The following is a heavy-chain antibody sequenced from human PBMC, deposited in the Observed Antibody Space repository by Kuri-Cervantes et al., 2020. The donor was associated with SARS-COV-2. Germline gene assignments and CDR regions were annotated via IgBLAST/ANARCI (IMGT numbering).Heavy chain of an antibody. J-gene: IGHJ6*02. Sequence: WGTLRLTCAPTESSFSSYGMRWVRQAQGKGLEWVAVISYAGSNKYYADSVKGRYTISRDNSKNTLYLQMNSLRAEDTAVYYCAKDSYYYGSGRSRFYGMDVWGQGTTVTVSS. CDR1: ESSFSSYG. CDR3: AKDSYYYGSGRSRFYGMDV. V-gene: IGHV3-30*18. CDR2: ISYAGSNK. D-gene: IGHD3-10*01.